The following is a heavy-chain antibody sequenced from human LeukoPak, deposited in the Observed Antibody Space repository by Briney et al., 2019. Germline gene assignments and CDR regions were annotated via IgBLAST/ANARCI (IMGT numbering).Heavy chain of an antibody. CDR3: TRGPQYQPFYFDY. J-gene: IGHJ4*02. CDR2: INPNTGSP. Sequence: ASVKVSCKASGYTFAHFAINWVRQAPGQGLEWMGWINPNTGSPTYAQGFTGRFVFSLDTSVSTAYLQISSLETEDTAVYYCTRGPQYQPFYFDYWGQGSLVTVSS. D-gene: IGHD4-11*01. V-gene: IGHV7-4-1*02. CDR1: GYTFAHFA.